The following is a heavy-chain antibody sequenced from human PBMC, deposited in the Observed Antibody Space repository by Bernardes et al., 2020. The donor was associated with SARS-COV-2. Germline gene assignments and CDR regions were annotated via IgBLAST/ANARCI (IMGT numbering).Heavy chain of an antibody. V-gene: IGHV3-30-3*01. CDR2: MSYDGSNK. D-gene: IGHD3-16*01. CDR1: GFTFSTYA. CDR3: AREVASTGVWFDY. Sequence: GGSLRLSCAALGFTFSTYALHWVRQAPGKGLEWLAVMSYDGSNKFYTDSVKGRFTISRDNSKNTLYLQMNSLRAEDTAVYYCAREVASTGVWFDYWGQGTLVTVSS. J-gene: IGHJ4*02.